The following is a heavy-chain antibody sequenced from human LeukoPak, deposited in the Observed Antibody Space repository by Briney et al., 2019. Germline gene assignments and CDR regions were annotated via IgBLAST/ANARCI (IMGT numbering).Heavy chain of an antibody. CDR2: IIPIFGTA. Sequence: SVEVSCKASGGTFSSYAISWVRQAPGQGLEWMGGIIPIFGTANYAQKFQGRVTITADESTSTAYMELSSLRSEDTAVYYCAREGYDILTGYYRYNWFDPWGQGTLVTVSS. CDR3: AREGYDILTGYYRYNWFDP. J-gene: IGHJ5*02. CDR1: GGTFSSYA. V-gene: IGHV1-69*01. D-gene: IGHD3-9*01.